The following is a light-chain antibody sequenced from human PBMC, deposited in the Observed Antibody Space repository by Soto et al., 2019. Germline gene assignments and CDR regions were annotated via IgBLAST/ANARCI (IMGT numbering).Light chain of an antibody. CDR1: QSVSYW. CDR3: QHYNTYSKA. J-gene: IGKJ3*01. Sequence: DIHLTQSPSTPSTSVGARVTITCRASQSVSYWLAWYQQKPGKAPNLLIYDGSTLASGVPPRFSGGGFGTEFTLNISSLQPDYSAMYYCQHYNTYSKAFGPGTRVEIK. V-gene: IGKV1-5*01. CDR2: DGS.